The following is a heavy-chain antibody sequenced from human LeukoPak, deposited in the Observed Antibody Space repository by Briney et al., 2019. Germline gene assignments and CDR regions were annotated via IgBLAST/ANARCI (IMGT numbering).Heavy chain of an antibody. CDR2: IFHTGST. Sequence: SQTLSLTCSVSGGSIGSGIYSWSWIRQPPGKGLEWIGYIFHTGSTSYNPSLKSRVTISVDMSKNQFSLKLSSVTAADTAMYYCVRDGDYYDSGGYGNIWGQGTLVTVST. V-gene: IGHV4-30-2*01. CDR3: VRDGDYYDSGGYGNI. J-gene: IGHJ4*02. CDR1: GGSIGSGIYS. D-gene: IGHD3-22*01.